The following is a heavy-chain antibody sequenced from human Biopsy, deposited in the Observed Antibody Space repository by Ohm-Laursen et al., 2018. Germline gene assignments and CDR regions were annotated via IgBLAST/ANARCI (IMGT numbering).Heavy chain of an antibody. J-gene: IGHJ5*02. CDR1: GFSISSGHY. CDR2: IYNTETT. V-gene: IGHV4-38-2*01. CDR3: ARHPTGFWFDP. Sequence: TLSLTCAVFGFSISSGHYWAWIRQPPGKGLEWIGSIYNTETTFYNPSLKSRVTISSNTSTNQFSLRVSSVTAADTALYFCARHPTGFWFDPWGHGTLVTVSS.